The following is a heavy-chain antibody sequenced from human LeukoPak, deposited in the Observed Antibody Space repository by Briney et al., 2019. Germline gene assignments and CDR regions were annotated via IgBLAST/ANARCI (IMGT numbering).Heavy chain of an antibody. D-gene: IGHD6-13*01. CDR1: GYSFTSYW. CDR3: ARIAGTGTVYYYYYGMDV. J-gene: IGHJ6*02. V-gene: IGHV5-10-1*01. CDR2: IDPSDSYT. Sequence: GESLQISCKGSGYSFTSYWISWVRQMPGKGLEWMGRIDPSDSYTNYSPSFQGHVTISADKSISTAYLQWSSLKASDTAMYYCARIAGTGTVYYYYYGMDVWGQGTTVTVSS.